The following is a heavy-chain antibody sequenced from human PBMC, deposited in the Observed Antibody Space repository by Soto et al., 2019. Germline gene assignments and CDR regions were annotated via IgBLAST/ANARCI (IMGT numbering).Heavy chain of an antibody. V-gene: IGHV1-18*01. CDR2: ISAYNGNT. Sequence: QVQLVQSGAEVKKPGASVKVSCKASGYTFTSYGISWVRQAPGQGLEWLGWISAYNGNTNYAQKLQGRVTMTTDTSTSTAYMELRGLRSDDTAVYYWARIKGHGNYFFQSGYYGMDVWGQGTTVTVSS. CDR3: ARIKGHGNYFFQSGYYGMDV. CDR1: GYTFTSYG. J-gene: IGHJ6*02. D-gene: IGHD4-17*01.